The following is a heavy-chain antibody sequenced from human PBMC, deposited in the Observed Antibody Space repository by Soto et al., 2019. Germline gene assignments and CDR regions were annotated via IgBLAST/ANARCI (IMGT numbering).Heavy chain of an antibody. V-gene: IGHV1-18*04. Sequence: GASVKVSCKASGSTFTSYGISWVRQAPGQGLEWMGWISADNGNTNYAQKLQGRVTMTTDTSTSTAYMELRSLRSDDTAVYYCARDVPNYDFWSGPYYYYGMDVWGQGTTVTVSS. D-gene: IGHD3-3*01. J-gene: IGHJ6*02. CDR3: ARDVPNYDFWSGPYYYYGMDV. CDR1: GSTFTSYG. CDR2: ISADNGNT.